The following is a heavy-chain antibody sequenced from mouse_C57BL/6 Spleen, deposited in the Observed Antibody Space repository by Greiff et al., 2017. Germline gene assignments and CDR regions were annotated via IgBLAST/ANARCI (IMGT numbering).Heavy chain of an antibody. Sequence: QVQLQQPGAELVKPGASVKLSCKASGYTFTSSWMPWVKQRTGRGLEWIGRIDPNSGGTKYNEKFKSKATLTVDKPSSTAYMQLSSLTSDDSAVYYCASEADSSGLSCAYWGQGTLVTVAA. J-gene: IGHJ3*01. CDR2: IDPNSGGT. V-gene: IGHV1-72*01. CDR1: GYTFTSSW. CDR3: ASEADSSGLSCAY. D-gene: IGHD3-2*02.